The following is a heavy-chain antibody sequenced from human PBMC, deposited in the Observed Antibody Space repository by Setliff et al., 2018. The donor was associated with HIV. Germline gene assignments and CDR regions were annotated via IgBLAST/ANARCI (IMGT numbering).Heavy chain of an antibody. CDR3: ARHSREGYCTNGVCYWXREYYYYYMDV. Sequence: PSETLSXXXTVSGGPISSSSYYWGWIRQPPGKGLEWIGSIYYSGSTYYNPSLKXXXXXSVDTSKNQFSLKLSSVTAADTAVYYFARHSREGYCTNGVCYWXREYYYYYMDVWGKGTTVTVSS. J-gene: IGHJ6*03. CDR2: IYYSGST. D-gene: IGHD2-8*01. CDR1: GGPISSSSYY. V-gene: IGHV4-39*01.